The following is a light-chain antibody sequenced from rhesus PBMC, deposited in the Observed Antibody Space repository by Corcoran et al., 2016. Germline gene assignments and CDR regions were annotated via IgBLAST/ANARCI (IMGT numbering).Light chain of an antibody. J-gene: IGLJ6*01. Sequence: QAALTQPRSVSGSPGQSVTISCTGTSSDIGGYNYVSWYQQPPGTAPKLMIYEVSKRPSGVYDRFSGSKSGNTASLTISGLQAEDEADYYCCSYAGSYTFVFGSGTKLTVL. CDR3: CSYAGSYTFV. V-gene: IGLV2-32*01. CDR2: EVS. CDR1: SSDIGGYNY.